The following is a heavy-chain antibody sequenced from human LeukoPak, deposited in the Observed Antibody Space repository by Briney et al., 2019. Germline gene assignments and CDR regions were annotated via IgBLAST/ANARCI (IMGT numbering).Heavy chain of an antibody. CDR1: GFTVSSNY. CDR3: ARDAPGTSYFDF. CDR2: IYSGGST. V-gene: IGHV3-66*01. D-gene: IGHD1-7*01. Sequence: GGSLRLSCAASGFTVSSNYMSWVRQAPGKGLEWVSVIYSGGSTYYADSVKGRFTISRDNSKNTLYLQMNSLRAEDTAVYYCARDAPGTSYFDFWGQGALVTVSS. J-gene: IGHJ4*02.